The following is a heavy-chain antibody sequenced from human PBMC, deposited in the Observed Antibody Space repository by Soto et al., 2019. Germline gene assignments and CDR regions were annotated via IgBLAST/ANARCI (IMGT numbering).Heavy chain of an antibody. CDR1: GDSVSSDDYY. CDR3: ARDRSNSPDYFDF. CDR2: IYYTGST. V-gene: IGHV4-30-4*01. D-gene: IGHD6-6*01. Sequence: SETLSLTCTVSGDSVSSDDYYWTWIRQPPGKGLDWIGYIYYTGSTNYNPSLKSRLTISVDTSKNQFSLKLNSVSAADTAVYYCARDRSNSPDYFDFWGQGTLVTVSS. J-gene: IGHJ4*02.